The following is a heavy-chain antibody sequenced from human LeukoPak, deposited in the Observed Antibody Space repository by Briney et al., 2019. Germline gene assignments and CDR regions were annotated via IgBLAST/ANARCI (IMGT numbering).Heavy chain of an antibody. CDR2: IYYSGST. D-gene: IGHD4-17*01. J-gene: IGHJ4*02. CDR1: GGSISSYY. CDR3: ARAVPRYGGYDY. Sequence: PSETLSLTCTVSGGSISSYYWSWIRQPPGKGLEWIGYIYYSGSTNYNPSLKSRVTISVDTSKNHFSLKPSSVTAADTAVYYCARAVPRYGGYDYWGQGTLVTVSS. V-gene: IGHV4-59*01.